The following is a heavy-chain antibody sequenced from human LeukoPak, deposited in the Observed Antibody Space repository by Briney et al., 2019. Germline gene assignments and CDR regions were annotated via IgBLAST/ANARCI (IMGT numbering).Heavy chain of an antibody. Sequence: PGGSLRLSCAASGFTFSSYSMNWVRQAPGKGLEWVSYISSSSSTIYYADSVKGRFTISRDNAKNSLYLQMNSLRAEDTAVYYCAKMGAKWEEYSSSWYRSEALFDYWGQGTLVTVSS. J-gene: IGHJ4*02. CDR3: AKMGAKWEEYSSSWYRSEALFDY. V-gene: IGHV3-48*01. D-gene: IGHD6-13*01. CDR2: ISSSSSTI. CDR1: GFTFSSYS.